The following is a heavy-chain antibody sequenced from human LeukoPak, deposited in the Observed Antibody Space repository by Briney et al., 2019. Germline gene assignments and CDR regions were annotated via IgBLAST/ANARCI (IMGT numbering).Heavy chain of an antibody. CDR1: GGSISSYY. V-gene: IGHV4-39*01. Sequence: SETLSLTCTVSGGSISSYYWGWIRQPPGKGLEWIGSIYYSGSTYYNPSLKSRVTISVDTSKNQFSLKLSSVTAADTAVYYCARHLRVSYSSDWGQGTMVTVSS. CDR2: IYYSGST. J-gene: IGHJ3*01. CDR3: ARHLRVSYSSD. D-gene: IGHD6-25*01.